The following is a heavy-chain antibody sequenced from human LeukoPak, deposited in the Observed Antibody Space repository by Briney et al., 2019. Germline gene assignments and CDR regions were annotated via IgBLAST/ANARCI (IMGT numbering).Heavy chain of an antibody. J-gene: IGHJ6*02. D-gene: IGHD2-2*01. CDR2: MNPNSGNT. V-gene: IGHV1-8*01. CDR3: ARGGNPIVVVPAAIRSYYYGMDV. Sequence: ASVKVSCKASGYTFTSYDINWVRQATGQGLEWMGWMNPNSGNTGYAQKFQGRVTMTRNTSISTAYMELSSLRSEDTAVYYCARGGNPIVVVPAAIRSYYYGMDVWGQGTTVTVSS. CDR1: GYTFTSYD.